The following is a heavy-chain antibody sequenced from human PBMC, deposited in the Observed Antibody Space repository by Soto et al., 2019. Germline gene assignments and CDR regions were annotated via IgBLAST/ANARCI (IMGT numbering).Heavy chain of an antibody. CDR2: IKQDGSEK. CDR1: GFTFSSYW. Sequence: GGSLRLSCVASGFTFSSYWMSWVRQAPGQGLEWVANIKQDGSEKYYVDSVKGRFTISRDNAKNSLYLQMNSLRAEDTAVYYCARYIVVVPAATTGEFDYWGQGTLVTVSS. J-gene: IGHJ4*02. CDR3: ARYIVVVPAATTGEFDY. D-gene: IGHD2-2*01. V-gene: IGHV3-7*01.